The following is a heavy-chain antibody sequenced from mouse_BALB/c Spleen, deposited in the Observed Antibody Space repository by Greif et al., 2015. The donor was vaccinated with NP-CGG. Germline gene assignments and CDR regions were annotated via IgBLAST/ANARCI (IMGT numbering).Heavy chain of an antibody. CDR2: INPYNDGT. CDR3: ARKHITTPTSDY. D-gene: IGHD1-2*01. J-gene: IGHJ2*01. CDR1: GYTFTSYV. Sequence: EVQLQQSGPELVKPGASVTMSCKASGYTFTSYVMHWVKQKPGQGLEWIGYINPYNDGTKYNEKFKGKATLTSDKSSSTTYIEHSIVTSADDTVYYSARKHITTPTSDYSGHGTTLTVSS. V-gene: IGHV1-14*01.